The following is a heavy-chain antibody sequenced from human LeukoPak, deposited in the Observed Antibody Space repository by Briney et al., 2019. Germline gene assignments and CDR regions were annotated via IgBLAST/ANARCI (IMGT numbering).Heavy chain of an antibody. Sequence: NSGRSLRLSCAASGFTFSSYSMNWVRQAPGKGLEWVSSISSSSSYIYYADSVKGRFTISRDNAKNSLYLQMNSLRAEDTAVYYCARDPSIVLLTPHAFDIWGQGTMVTVSS. V-gene: IGHV3-21*01. CDR1: GFTFSSYS. J-gene: IGHJ3*02. D-gene: IGHD4-23*01. CDR2: ISSSSSYI. CDR3: ARDPSIVLLTPHAFDI.